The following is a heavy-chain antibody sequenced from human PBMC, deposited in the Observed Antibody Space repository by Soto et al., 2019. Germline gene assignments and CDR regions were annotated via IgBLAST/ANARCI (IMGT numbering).Heavy chain of an antibody. D-gene: IGHD4-17*01. CDR2: ISYDGSNK. CDR1: GFTFSSYG. J-gene: IGHJ4*02. V-gene: IGHV3-30*18. Sequence: QVQLVESGGGVVQPGRSLRLSCAASGFTFSSYGMHWVRQAPGKGLEWVAVISYDGSNKYYAGSVKGRFTISRDNSKNTLYLQMNSLRAEDTAVYYCAKENYGDYVFDYWGQGTLVTVSS. CDR3: AKENYGDYVFDY.